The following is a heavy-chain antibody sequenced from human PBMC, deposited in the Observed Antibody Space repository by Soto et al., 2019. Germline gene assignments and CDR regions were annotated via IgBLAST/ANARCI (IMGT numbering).Heavy chain of an antibody. CDR2: ILVGGST. Sequence: GGSLRLSCAASGFICSSYDMSWVRQAPGKGLEWVSTILVGGSTHYEDSVKGRFTISRDGSKNTVYLQMHSLTAGDTAVYYCAKATATSGGAFDIWGQGTMLXVS. CDR3: AKATATSGGAFDI. J-gene: IGHJ3*02. V-gene: IGHV3-23*01. D-gene: IGHD1-1*01. CDR1: GFICSSYD.